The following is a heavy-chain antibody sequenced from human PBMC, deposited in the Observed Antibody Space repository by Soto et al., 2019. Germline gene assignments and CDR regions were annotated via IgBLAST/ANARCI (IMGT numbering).Heavy chain of an antibody. CDR1: GYTFTSYG. CDR3: ARAYYGSGSYGVFNWFDP. CDR2: ISAYNGNT. V-gene: IGHV1-18*01. D-gene: IGHD3-10*01. J-gene: IGHJ5*02. Sequence: GASVKVSCKASGYTFTSYGISWVRQAPGQGLEWMGWISAYNGNTNYAQKLQGRVTMTTDTSTSTAYMELRSLRSDDTAVYYCARAYYGSGSYGVFNWFDPWGQGTLVTVSS.